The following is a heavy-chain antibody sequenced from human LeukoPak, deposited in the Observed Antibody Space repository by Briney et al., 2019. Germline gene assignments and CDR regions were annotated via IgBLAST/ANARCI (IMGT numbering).Heavy chain of an antibody. CDR3: ARHRRIAAAALNWFDP. CDR2: IYYSGST. V-gene: IGHV4-39*01. CDR1: GGSISSSSYY. J-gene: IGHJ5*02. Sequence: RPSETLSLTCTVSGGSISSSSYYWGWIRQPPGKGLEWIGSIYYSGSTYYNPSLKSRVTISVDTSKNQFSLKLSSVTAADTAVYYCARHRRIAAAALNWFDPWGQGTLVTVSS. D-gene: IGHD6-13*01.